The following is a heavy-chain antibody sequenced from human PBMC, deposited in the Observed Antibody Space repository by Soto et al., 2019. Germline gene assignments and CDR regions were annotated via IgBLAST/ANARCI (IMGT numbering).Heavy chain of an antibody. CDR1: GASISTQS. CDR2: LYYSGTT. Sequence: SETLSLTCTVSGASISTQSWNWIRQAPGKGLEWIGYLYYSGTTNYNPSLKSRVTISADTSKNQVSLKLTSVTAADTAVYFCARGLSWSPYFESWGQGXLVTVSS. V-gene: IGHV4-59*11. J-gene: IGHJ4*02. CDR3: ARGLSWSPYFES. D-gene: IGHD3-3*01.